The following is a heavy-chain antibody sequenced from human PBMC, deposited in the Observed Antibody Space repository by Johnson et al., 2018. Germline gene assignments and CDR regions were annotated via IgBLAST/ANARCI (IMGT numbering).Heavy chain of an antibody. CDR1: GFTFSSYS. CDR2: ISSSSSTI. Sequence: EVQLVESGGGLVQXGGSLRLXCAASGFTFSSYSMNWVRQAPGKGLEWVSYISSSSSTIYYADSVKGRFTIPRDNAKNSLYLQMNSLRAEDTAVYYCARTMINAFDSWGQGTMVTVSS. V-gene: IGHV3-48*01. D-gene: IGHD3-22*01. CDR3: ARTMINAFDS. J-gene: IGHJ3*02.